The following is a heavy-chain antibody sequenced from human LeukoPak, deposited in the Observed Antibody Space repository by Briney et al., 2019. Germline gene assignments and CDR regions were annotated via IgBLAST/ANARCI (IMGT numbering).Heavy chain of an antibody. CDR2: IYYSGST. CDR3: ARHGSPGVVPAAARYGMDV. Sequence: SETLSLTCTVSGGSISSYYWSWIRQPPGKGLEWIGYIYYSGSTNCNPSLKSRVTISVDTSKNQFSLKLSSVTAADTAVYYCARHGSPGVVPAAARYGMDVWGQGTTVTVSS. J-gene: IGHJ6*02. V-gene: IGHV4-59*08. CDR1: GGSISSYY. D-gene: IGHD2-2*01.